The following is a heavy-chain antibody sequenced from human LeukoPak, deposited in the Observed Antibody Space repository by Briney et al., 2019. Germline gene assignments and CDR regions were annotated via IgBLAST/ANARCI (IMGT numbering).Heavy chain of an antibody. CDR2: TSSSSSYI. CDR3: AREGGDYSNSNFDY. D-gene: IGHD4-11*01. V-gene: IGHV3-21*01. CDR1: GLTFTDAW. Sequence: GGSLRLSCAASGLTFTDAWMTWVRQAPGKGLEWVSSTSSSSSYIYYADSVKGRFTISRDNAKNSLYLQMNSLRAEDTAVYYCAREGGDYSNSNFDYWGQGTLVTVSS. J-gene: IGHJ4*02.